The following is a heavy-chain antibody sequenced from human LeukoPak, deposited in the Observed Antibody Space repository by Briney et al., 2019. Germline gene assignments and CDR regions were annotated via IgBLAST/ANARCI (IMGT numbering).Heavy chain of an antibody. J-gene: IGHJ6*02. CDR1: GGSISSGGYS. Sequence: SQTLSLTCAVSGGSISSGGYSWSWIRQPPGKGLEWIGYIYYSGSTNYNPSLKSRVTISVDTSKNQFSLKLSSVTAADTAVYYCARRDRNPHYGMDVWGQGTTVTVSS. CDR2: IYYSGST. V-gene: IGHV4-30-4*07. CDR3: ARRDRNPHYGMDV.